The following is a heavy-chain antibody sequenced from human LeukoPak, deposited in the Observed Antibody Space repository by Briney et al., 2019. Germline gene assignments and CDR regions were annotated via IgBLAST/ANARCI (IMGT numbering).Heavy chain of an antibody. Sequence: GESLKISCKGSGYSFTSYWIGWVRQMPGKGLEWMGIIYPGDSDTRYSPSFQGQVTISADKSISTAYLQWSSLKASDTAMYYCARGGHYYGSGSYFYYYYGMDVWGQGTTVTV. CDR3: ARGGHYYGSGSYFYYYYGMDV. CDR2: IYPGDSDT. J-gene: IGHJ6*02. V-gene: IGHV5-51*01. CDR1: GYSFTSYW. D-gene: IGHD3-10*01.